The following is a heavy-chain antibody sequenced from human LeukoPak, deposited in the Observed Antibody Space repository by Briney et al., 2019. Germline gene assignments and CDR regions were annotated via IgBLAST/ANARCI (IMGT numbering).Heavy chain of an antibody. CDR2: IYYSGST. J-gene: IGHJ5*02. D-gene: IGHD4-23*01. Sequence: PSQTLSLTCTVSGGSISSGGYYWSWIRQHPGKGLEWIGYIYYSGSTYYNPSLKSRVTISVDTSKNQFSLKLSSVTAADTAVYYCARDYGRQTTAVTPTWGQGTLVTVSS. CDR1: GGSISSGGYY. CDR3: ARDYGRQTTAVTPT. V-gene: IGHV4-31*03.